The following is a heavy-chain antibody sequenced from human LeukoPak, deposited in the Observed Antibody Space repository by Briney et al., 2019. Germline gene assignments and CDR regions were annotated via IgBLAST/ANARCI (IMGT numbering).Heavy chain of an antibody. Sequence: ASVKVSCTASGGTFSSYAISWVRQAPGQGLEWMGRIIPILGIANYAQKFQGGVTITADNSTSTAYMELSSLRSEETAVYYCARVGPYDSSGYFDYWGQGTLVTVSS. D-gene: IGHD3-22*01. V-gene: IGHV1-69*04. CDR2: IIPILGIA. CDR1: GGTFSSYA. J-gene: IGHJ4*02. CDR3: ARVGPYDSSGYFDY.